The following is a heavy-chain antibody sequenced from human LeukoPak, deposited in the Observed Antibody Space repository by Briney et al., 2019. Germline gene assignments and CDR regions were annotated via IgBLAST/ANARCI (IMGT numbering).Heavy chain of an antibody. CDR1: GFTFTSYA. CDR2: ISGSGGST. Sequence: GGSLRLSCAASGFTFTSYAMSWVRQAPGKGLEWVSAISGSGGSTYYADSVKGRLTISRDNSKNTLYLQMNSLRAEDTAVYYCAKANPMIVVVMGDWGQGTLVTVSS. CDR3: AKANPMIVVVMGD. D-gene: IGHD3-22*01. J-gene: IGHJ4*02. V-gene: IGHV3-23*01.